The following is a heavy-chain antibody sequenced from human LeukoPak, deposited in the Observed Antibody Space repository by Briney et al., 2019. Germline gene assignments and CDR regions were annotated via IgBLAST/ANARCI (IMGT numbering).Heavy chain of an antibody. Sequence: GGSLRLSCAASGFTFSSYAMSWVRQAPGKGLEWVSAISGSGGSTYYADSVKGRFTISRDNAKNSLYLQMNSLRAEDTAVYYCARARNPIYCSGGSCYPDSFDYWGQGTLVTVSS. CDR3: ARARNPIYCSGGSCYPDSFDY. V-gene: IGHV3-23*01. CDR1: GFTFSSYA. D-gene: IGHD2-15*01. J-gene: IGHJ4*02. CDR2: ISGSGGST.